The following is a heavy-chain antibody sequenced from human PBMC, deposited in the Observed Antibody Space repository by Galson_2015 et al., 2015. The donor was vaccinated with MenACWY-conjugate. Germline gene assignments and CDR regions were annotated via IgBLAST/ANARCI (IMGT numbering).Heavy chain of an antibody. D-gene: IGHD3-22*01. V-gene: IGHV3-53*01. CDR3: ARESGDSSGHPSS. Sequence: SLRLSCAASGFSVSSEYMSWVRQAPGKGLEWVSIIYRDGKTFYADSVQGRFTISRDNSKNTLYLQMNSLTAEDTAVYYCARESGDSSGHPSSWGQGTLVTASS. CDR1: GFSVSSEY. J-gene: IGHJ5*02. CDR2: IYRDGKT.